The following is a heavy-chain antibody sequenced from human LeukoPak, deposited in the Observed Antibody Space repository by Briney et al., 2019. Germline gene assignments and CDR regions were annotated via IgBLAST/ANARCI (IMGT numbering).Heavy chain of an antibody. Sequence: PSETLFLTCTVSGGSISSGGYYWSWIRQHPGKGLEWIGYIYYSGSTYYNPSLKSRVTISVDTSKNQFSLKLSSVTAADTAVYYCAATRWEGWRPPPQLDYWGQGTLVTVSS. CDR3: AATRWEGWRPPPQLDY. CDR2: IYYSGST. V-gene: IGHV4-31*03. D-gene: IGHD1-26*01. J-gene: IGHJ4*02. CDR1: GGSISSGGYY.